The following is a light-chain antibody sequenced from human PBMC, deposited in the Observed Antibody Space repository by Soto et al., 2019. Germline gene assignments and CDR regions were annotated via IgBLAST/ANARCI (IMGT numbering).Light chain of an antibody. CDR2: EGS. Sequence: QSVLPQPACVSGSPGQSITISCTGTSSDVGSYNLVSWYQQHPGKAPKLMIYEGSKRPSGVSNRFSGSKSGNTASLTISGLQAEDEADYYCCSYAGSSTYVFGTGTKATVL. CDR1: SSDVGSYNL. CDR3: CSYAGSSTYV. V-gene: IGLV2-23*01. J-gene: IGLJ1*01.